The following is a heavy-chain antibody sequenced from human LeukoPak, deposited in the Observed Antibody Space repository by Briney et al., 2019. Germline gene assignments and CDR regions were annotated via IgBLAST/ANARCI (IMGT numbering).Heavy chain of an antibody. CDR2: LLPLFGKA. CDR3: AIAKGGGDCLPFDY. CDR1: GGTFSICA. J-gene: IGHJ4*02. Sequence: ASVKLSCRSSGGTFSICAISWVRQAPGQGLVWMGGLLPLFGKAKYAQKFQGRVTMTEDESTSTSSMEPSSLRSEDTVVYCGAIAKGGGDCLPFDYWGQGTLVTVSS. D-gene: IGHD2-21*02. V-gene: IGHV1-69*13.